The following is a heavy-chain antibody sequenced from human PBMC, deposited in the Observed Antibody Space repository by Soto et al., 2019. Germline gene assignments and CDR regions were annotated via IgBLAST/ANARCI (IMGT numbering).Heavy chain of an antibody. V-gene: IGHV5-51*01. J-gene: IGHJ6*02. Sequence: GASLKISCKGSGYSFHSYWIGWVRQMPGKGLEWMGIIYPGDSDTRYSTSFQGQVTISADKSISTAYLQWSSLKASDTAMYCCARRGFPSLYGYYDRHYYYYCMDGGGQGSTVTVS. CDR1: GYSFHSYW. D-gene: IGHD4-17*01. CDR2: IYPGDSDT. CDR3: ARRGFPSLYGYYDRHYYYYCMDG.